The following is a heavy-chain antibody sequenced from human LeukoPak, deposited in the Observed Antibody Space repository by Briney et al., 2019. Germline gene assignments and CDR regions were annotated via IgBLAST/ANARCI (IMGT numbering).Heavy chain of an antibody. D-gene: IGHD1-26*01. Sequence: GESLKISCQNSGHGLSTHYITWVRPMPGKGLEWRGRIDPSDSYTNYNPSFQGHFTFTADKSPHTAYLQWTSLMSSDTAIYCCARRPGWVLADTDFLESWGQGTLVSVSS. CDR2: IDPSDSYT. CDR1: GHGLSTHY. V-gene: IGHV5-10-1*01. J-gene: IGHJ4*02. CDR3: ARRPGWVLADTDFLES.